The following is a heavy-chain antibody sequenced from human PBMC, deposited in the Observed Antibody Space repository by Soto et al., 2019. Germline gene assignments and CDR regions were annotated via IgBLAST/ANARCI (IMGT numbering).Heavy chain of an antibody. V-gene: IGHV4-39*01. D-gene: IGHD1-26*01. CDR1: GGSLSSSYYF. Sequence: PSETLSLTCSVSGGSLSSSYYFWGWIRQPPGKGLEWIGTIYYNGSTYYTPSLKSRVTISLDTSKNQFSLKLSYVTAADTAVYYCTRRTKKIILGVAIDYWGQGTPVTVSS. J-gene: IGHJ4*02. CDR2: IYYNGST. CDR3: TRRTKKIILGVAIDY.